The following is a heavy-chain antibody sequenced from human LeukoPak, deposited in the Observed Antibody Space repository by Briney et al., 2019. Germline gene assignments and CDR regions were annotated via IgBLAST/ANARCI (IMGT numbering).Heavy chain of an antibody. CDR2: IKQDGGEK. J-gene: IGHJ6*02. Sequence: PGGSLRLSCAASGFTFNNYWMSWLRQAPGKGLEWVAHIKQDGGEKYYVDSVKGGFTISRDNAKNSLYLQMNSLRAEDTAVYYCARVYYYGMDVWGQGPTVTVSS. V-gene: IGHV3-7*03. CDR3: ARVYYYGMDV. CDR1: GFTFNNYW.